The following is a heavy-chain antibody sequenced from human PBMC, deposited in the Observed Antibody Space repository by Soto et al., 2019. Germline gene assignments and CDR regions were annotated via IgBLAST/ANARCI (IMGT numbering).Heavy chain of an antibody. CDR1: GFTFSSYA. D-gene: IGHD6-19*01. CDR3: AKAFWGAVAGTWNY. Sequence: EVQLLESGGGLVQPGGSLRLSCAASGFTFSSYAMSWVRQAPGKGLEWVSAISGSGGSTYYADSVKGRFTISRDNSKNTLYLQMNSLRAEDTAVYDCAKAFWGAVAGTWNYWGQGTLVTVSS. CDR2: ISGSGGST. V-gene: IGHV3-23*01. J-gene: IGHJ4*02.